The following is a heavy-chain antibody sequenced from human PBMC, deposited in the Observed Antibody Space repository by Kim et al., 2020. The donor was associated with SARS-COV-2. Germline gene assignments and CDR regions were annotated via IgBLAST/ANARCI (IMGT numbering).Heavy chain of an antibody. V-gene: IGHV4-31*03. CDR2: IYYSGST. J-gene: IGHJ3*02. CDR3: ARGLGRDDSSGYYYVPGLDAFDI. D-gene: IGHD3-22*01. CDR1: GGSISSGGYY. Sequence: SETLSLTCTVSGGSISSGGYYWSWIRQHPGKGLEWIGYIYYSGSTYYNPSLKSRVTISVDTSKNQFSLKLSSVTAADTAVYYCARGLGRDDSSGYYYVPGLDAFDIWGQGTMVTVSS.